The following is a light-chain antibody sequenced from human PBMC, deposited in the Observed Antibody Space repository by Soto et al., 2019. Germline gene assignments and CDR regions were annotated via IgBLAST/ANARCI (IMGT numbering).Light chain of an antibody. CDR2: DTD. J-gene: IGLJ3*02. Sequence: QALVTQEPSLTVSPGGTVTLTCGSSTGTVTTRHYPYWFQQKPGQAPRTLIFDTDNKHSWTPARFSGSLLGGKSALTLSGAQPDDEADYYCSLSYSGIRVFGGGTKLTVL. CDR1: TGTVTTRHY. CDR3: SLSYSGIRV. V-gene: IGLV7-46*01.